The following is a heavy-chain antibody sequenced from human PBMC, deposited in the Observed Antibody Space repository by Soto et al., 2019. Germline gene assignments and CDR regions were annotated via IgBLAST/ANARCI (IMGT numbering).Heavy chain of an antibody. V-gene: IGHV6-1*01. CDR3: ARTTYDVVVC. D-gene: IGHD3-3*01. CDR2: TYYRSKLYN. Sequence: QVQLQQSGPGVVKPSQTLSLTCAISGDSVSSKSAAWNWIRQSPSRGLEWLGRTYYRSKLYNDYAFAVKSRITINPDTSQNQFSLQLNSVSPDDTAVYYCARTTYDVVVCWGQGTLVTVSS. J-gene: IGHJ4*02. CDR1: GDSVSSKSAA.